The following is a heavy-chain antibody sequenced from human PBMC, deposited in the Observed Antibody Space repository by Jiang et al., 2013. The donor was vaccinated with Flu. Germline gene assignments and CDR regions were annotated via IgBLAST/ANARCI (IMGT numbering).Heavy chain of an antibody. CDR1: GGSISSSSYY. CDR2: IYYSGGT. J-gene: IGHJ4*02. V-gene: IGHV4-39*07. Sequence: GSGLVKPSETLSLTCSVSGGSISSSSYYWGWVRQPPGKGLEWIGSIYYSGGTYYDPSLRSRVSISIETSKNQFSLKLHSVTAADTAVYYCARPLEYGDYHNFGYWGQGTLVTVSS. D-gene: IGHD4-17*01. CDR3: ARPLEYGDYHNFGY.